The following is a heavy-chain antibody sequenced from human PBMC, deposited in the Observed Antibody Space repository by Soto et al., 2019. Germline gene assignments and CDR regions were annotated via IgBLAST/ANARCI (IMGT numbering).Heavy chain of an antibody. Sequence: PSETLSLTCTVSGGSISSGGYYWSWIRQRTGKGLEGIGYIYYSGSTYYTPSLQSRVTISADKSKNHFSLKLSSVTAADTAVYYCARDTRFGEFFYVMDVWGQGTTVTVSS. CDR1: GGSISSGGYY. V-gene: IGHV4-31*03. J-gene: IGHJ6*02. CDR2: IYYSGST. D-gene: IGHD3-10*01. CDR3: ARDTRFGEFFYVMDV.